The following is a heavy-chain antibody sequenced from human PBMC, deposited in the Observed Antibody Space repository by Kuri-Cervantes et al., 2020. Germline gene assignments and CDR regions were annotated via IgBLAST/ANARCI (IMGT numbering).Heavy chain of an antibody. CDR2: IIPIFGTA. CDR1: GGTFSSYA. V-gene: IGHV1-69*13. D-gene: IGHD5-12*01. Sequence: SVKVSCKASGGTFSSYAISWVRQAPGQGLEWMGGIIPIFGTANYAQKFQGRVTITADESTSTAYMEVRSLRTEDTAIYYCAPNSGFSYGPLDYWGQGTLVTVSS. CDR3: APNSGFSYGPLDY. J-gene: IGHJ4*02.